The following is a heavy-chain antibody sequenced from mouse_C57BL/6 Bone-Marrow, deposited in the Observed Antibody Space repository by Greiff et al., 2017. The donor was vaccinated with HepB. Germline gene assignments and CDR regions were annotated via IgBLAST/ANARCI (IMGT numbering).Heavy chain of an antibody. J-gene: IGHJ4*01. D-gene: IGHD1-1*01. CDR2: IDPNSGGT. Sequence: VKLQQPGAELVKPGASVKLSCKASGYTFTSYWMHWVKQRPGRGLEWIGRIDPNSGGTKYNEKFKSKATLTVDKPSSTAYMQLSSVTSEDSAVYYCAMTTGSYYYAMDYWGQGTSVTVSS. V-gene: IGHV1-72*01. CDR1: GYTFTSYW. CDR3: AMTTGSYYYAMDY.